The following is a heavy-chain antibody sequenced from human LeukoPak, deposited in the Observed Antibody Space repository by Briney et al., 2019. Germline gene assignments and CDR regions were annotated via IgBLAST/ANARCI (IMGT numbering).Heavy chain of an antibody. Sequence: GGSLRLSCAASGFTVSSNYMSWVRQAPGKGLEWVSLIHRDDTYYADSVKGRFTISRDNSKDTLYLQMNSLRAEDTAVYYCARDGSSRSLQYWGQGTLVTVSS. J-gene: IGHJ1*01. CDR1: GFTVSSNY. CDR2: IHRDDT. V-gene: IGHV3-53*01. CDR3: ARDGSSRSLQY.